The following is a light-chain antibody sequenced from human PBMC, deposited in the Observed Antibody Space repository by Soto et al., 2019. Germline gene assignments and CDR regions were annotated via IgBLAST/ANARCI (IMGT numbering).Light chain of an antibody. CDR1: QYINTR. CDR2: QTS. CDR3: HQRQSWPRT. J-gene: IGKJ1*01. Sequence: MTQSPSTLSASVGDRVSISCRASQYINTRLAWYQHRPGQAPRLLIYQTSIRAAGIPARFSASGTGTDFTLTISDVQPEDFAVYYCHQRQSWPRTFGQGTKVDI. V-gene: IGKV3D-15*03.